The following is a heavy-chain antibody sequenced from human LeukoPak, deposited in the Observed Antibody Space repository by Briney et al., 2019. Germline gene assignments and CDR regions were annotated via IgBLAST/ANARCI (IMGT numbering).Heavy chain of an antibody. CDR3: ARSPPYSSSLSFDY. CDR1: GGTFSSYA. Sequence: SVKVSCKASGGTFSSYAISWVRQAPGQGLEWMGRIIPIFGTANYEQKFQGRVTITTDESTSTAYMELSSLRSEDTAVYYCARSPPYSSSLSFDYWGQGTLVTVSS. CDR2: IIPIFGTA. D-gene: IGHD6-13*01. J-gene: IGHJ4*02. V-gene: IGHV1-69*05.